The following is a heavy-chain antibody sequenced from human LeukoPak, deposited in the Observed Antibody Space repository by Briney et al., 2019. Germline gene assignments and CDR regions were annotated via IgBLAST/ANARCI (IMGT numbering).Heavy chain of an antibody. D-gene: IGHD1-26*01. CDR2: ISSGSTI. CDR1: GFTFSDYY. J-gene: IGHJ4*02. Sequence: PGGSLRLSCAASGFTFSDYYMSWIRQAPGKGLEWVSYISSGSTIYYADSVKGRFTISRDNAKNSLYLQMNSLRAEDTAVYYCARDRVGSCYFDYWGQGTLVTVSS. CDR3: ARDRVGSCYFDY. V-gene: IGHV3-11*01.